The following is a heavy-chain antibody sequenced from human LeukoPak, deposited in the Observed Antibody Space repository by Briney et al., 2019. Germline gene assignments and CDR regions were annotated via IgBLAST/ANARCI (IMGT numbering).Heavy chain of an antibody. CDR3: VRVKPELY. Sequence: ASVKVSCKASGYTFTGSYIHWVRQAPGQGLEWMGWINPDSGGTNYAQKFQGRVTMTRDTSISTAYMELSRLISDDTAVYYCVRVKPELYWGQGTLVTVSP. D-gene: IGHD1-14*01. J-gene: IGHJ4*02. CDR2: INPDSGGT. V-gene: IGHV1-2*02. CDR1: GYTFTGSY.